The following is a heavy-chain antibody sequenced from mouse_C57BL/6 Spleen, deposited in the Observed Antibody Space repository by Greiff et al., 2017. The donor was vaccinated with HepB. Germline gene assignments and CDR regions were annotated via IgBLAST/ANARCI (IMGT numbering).Heavy chain of an antibody. CDR3: ARPGGRKGYFDY. CDR2: INPSSGYT. CDR1: GYTFTSYT. D-gene: IGHD1-1*01. Sequence: VKLVESGAELARPGASVKMSCKASGYTFTSYTMHWVKQRPGQGLEWIGYINPSSGYTKYNQKFKDKATLTADKSSSTAYMQLSSLTSEDSAVYYCARPGGRKGYFDYWGQGTTLTVSS. J-gene: IGHJ2*01. V-gene: IGHV1-4*01.